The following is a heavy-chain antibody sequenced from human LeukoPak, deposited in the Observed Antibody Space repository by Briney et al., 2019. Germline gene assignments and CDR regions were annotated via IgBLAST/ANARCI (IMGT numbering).Heavy chain of an antibody. V-gene: IGHV4-59*08. CDR3: ARYASGWVGELDY. D-gene: IGHD6-19*01. CDR1: GASFSDFY. J-gene: IGHJ4*02. CDR2: VSDSGGT. Sequence: SETLSLTCTVSGASFSDFYWSWIRQSPGRGLEWIGYVSDSGGTSYNPSLKSRVTLSVDTSKNQFFLNLNSVTAADTAVYYCARYASGWVGELDYWGQGTLVTVSS.